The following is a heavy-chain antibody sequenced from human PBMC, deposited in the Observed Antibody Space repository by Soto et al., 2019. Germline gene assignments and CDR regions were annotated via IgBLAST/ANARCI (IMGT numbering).Heavy chain of an antibody. J-gene: IGHJ4*02. CDR2: LNWNSGVI. D-gene: IGHD5-12*01. Sequence: EVHLVESGGGLVQPGRSLRLSCAASGFSFDDYAMQWVRQAPGKGLEWVAGLNWNSGVIGYADSVKGRFTISRDNAKKYLYLQMNSLRVEDTALYYCAKEFETASMGYNFDFWGEGALVTVSS. V-gene: IGHV3-9*01. CDR1: GFSFDDYA. CDR3: AKEFETASMGYNFDF.